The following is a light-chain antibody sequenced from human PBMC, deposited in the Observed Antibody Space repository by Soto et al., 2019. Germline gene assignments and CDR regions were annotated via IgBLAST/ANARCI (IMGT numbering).Light chain of an antibody. J-gene: IGKJ2*01. CDR1: QSLLHNNGYNY. Sequence: DLVMTQSPLSLPVTPGEPASISCRSSQSLLHNNGYNYLSWYVQKPGQSPQVLIYLGSNRASGVPDRFSGSGSGTDFTLKISRVEAEDVGVYYCMQALQTSYTFGQGTKLEIK. CDR2: LGS. V-gene: IGKV2-28*01. CDR3: MQALQTSYT.